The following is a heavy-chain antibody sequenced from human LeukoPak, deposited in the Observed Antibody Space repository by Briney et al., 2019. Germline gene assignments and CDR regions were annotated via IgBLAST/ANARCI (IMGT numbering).Heavy chain of an antibody. CDR1: GFSFSSYA. CDR3: AKSQYSSGWSPPWGFDY. V-gene: IGHV3-30*18. Sequence: PGGSLRLSCAASGFSFSSYAIHWVRQAPGKGLEWVALISYDGSNKYYVDSVKGRFTISRDNSKNTLYLQMNSLRAEDTAVYYCAKSQYSSGWSPPWGFDYWGQGTLVTVSS. J-gene: IGHJ4*02. CDR2: ISYDGSNK. D-gene: IGHD6-19*01.